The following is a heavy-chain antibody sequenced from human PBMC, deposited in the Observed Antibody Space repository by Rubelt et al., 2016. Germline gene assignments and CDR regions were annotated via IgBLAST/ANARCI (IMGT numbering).Heavy chain of an antibody. J-gene: IGHJ3*02. CDR3: ARLQLGGAFDI. CDR1: GGSISGSNCR. CDR2: VHYDGTT. D-gene: IGHD2-2*01. V-gene: IGHV4-39*01. Sequence: QLQLQESGPGLVKPSETLSLTCTLSGGSISGSNCRWGWIRQPPGKGLEWIGNVHYDGTTDYTPSLKSRVTISVDTSKNQFSLKLSSVTAADTAVYYCARLQLGGAFDIWGQGTMVTVSS.